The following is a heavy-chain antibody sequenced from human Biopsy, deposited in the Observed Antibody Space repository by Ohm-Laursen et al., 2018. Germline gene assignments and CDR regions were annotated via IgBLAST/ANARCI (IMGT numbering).Heavy chain of an antibody. J-gene: IGHJ6*02. D-gene: IGHD5/OR15-5a*01. CDR1: GFTLRTYG. CDR2: ISYDQITK. V-gene: IGHV3-30*18. CDR3: AKDLSVYYYYGIDV. Sequence: SLRLSCTASGFTLRTYGMHWVRLAPGKGLEWVAVISYDQITKHYADSARGRFTISRDNSKNTLYLQVNSLRAEDTAVYYCAKDLSVYYYYGIDVWGQGTTVTVSS.